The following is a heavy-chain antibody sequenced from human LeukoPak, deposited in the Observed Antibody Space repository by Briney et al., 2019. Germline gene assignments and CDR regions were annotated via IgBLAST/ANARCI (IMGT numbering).Heavy chain of an antibody. D-gene: IGHD6-19*01. CDR3: TRGYIRQWLVLRDAFDI. CDR1: GFTFGDYA. V-gene: IGHV3-49*03. J-gene: IGHJ3*02. CDR2: IRSKAYGGTT. Sequence: GGSLRLPCTASGFTFGDYAMSWFRQAPGKGLEWVGSIRSKAYGGTTEYAASVEGRFTISRDDSKSIAYLQMNSLKTEDTAVYYCTRGYIRQWLVLRDAFDIWGQGTMVTVSS.